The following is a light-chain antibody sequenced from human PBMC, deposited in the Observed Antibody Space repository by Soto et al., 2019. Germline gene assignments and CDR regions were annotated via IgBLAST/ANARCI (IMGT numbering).Light chain of an antibody. Sequence: DIQMTQSPSTLSASVGDRVTITCRASQSISSWLAWYQQKPGKAPNILVYKACSLESGVPSRFSGRGYGTEVAVTTSSLQPDDFATYYGQQYNRYPLTLRGGTKVEIK. J-gene: IGKJ4*01. CDR2: KAC. CDR1: QSISSW. V-gene: IGKV1-5*03. CDR3: QQYNRYPLT.